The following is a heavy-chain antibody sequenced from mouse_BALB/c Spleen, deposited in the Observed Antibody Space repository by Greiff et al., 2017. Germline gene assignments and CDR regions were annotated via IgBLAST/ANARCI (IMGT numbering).Heavy chain of an antibody. J-gene: IGHJ2*01. V-gene: IGHV1-77*01. CDR3: ARGGAYYRYDAYYFDY. CDR1: GYTFTDYV. CDR2: IYPGSGST. D-gene: IGHD2-14*01. Sequence: QVQLKQSGPELVKPGASVKMSCKASGYTFTDYVISWVKQRTGQGLEWIGEIYPGSGSTYYNEKFKGKATLTADKSSNTAYMQLSSLTSEDSAVYFCARGGAYYRYDAYYFDYWGQGTTLTVSS.